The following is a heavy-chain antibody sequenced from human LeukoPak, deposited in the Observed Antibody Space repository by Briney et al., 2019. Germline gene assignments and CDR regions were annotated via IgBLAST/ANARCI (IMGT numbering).Heavy chain of an antibody. D-gene: IGHD1-1*01. CDR2: ISASGSNI. V-gene: IGHV3-48*01. CDR1: GFPLSSYS. J-gene: IGHJ4*02. CDR3: ARVKGTYFDY. Sequence: PGGSLRLSCAASGFPLSSYSINWFRQAPGKGREWVAYISASGSNIYYVDSVMGRFTVSRDNPKSSLFLQMNSPRAEDTAVYYCARVKGTYFDYWGQGALVTVSS.